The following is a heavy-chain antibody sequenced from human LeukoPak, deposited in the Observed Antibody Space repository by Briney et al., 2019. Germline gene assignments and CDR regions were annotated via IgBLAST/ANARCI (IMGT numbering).Heavy chain of an antibody. D-gene: IGHD3-22*01. J-gene: IGHJ4*02. V-gene: IGHV3-53*01. CDR1: GFTVSSNY. CDR3: AREHTYYYDL. Sequence: GGSLRLSCAASGFTVSSNYMSWVRQAPGKGLEWVSVIYSGGSTYYADSVKGRFTIPRDNSKNTLYLQMNSLRAEDTAVCYCAREHTYYYDLWGQGTLVTVSS. CDR2: IYSGGST.